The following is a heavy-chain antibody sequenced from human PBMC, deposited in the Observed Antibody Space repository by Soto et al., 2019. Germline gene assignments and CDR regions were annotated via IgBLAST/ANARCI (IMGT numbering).Heavy chain of an antibody. CDR1: GGSFRGYY. J-gene: IGHJ4*02. CDR3: ASGSSGYDSSGAAVGFDY. D-gene: IGHD3-22*01. Sequence: QVQLQQWGAGLLKPSETLSLTCAVYGGSFRGYYWSWIRQPPGKGLEWIGEINHSGSTNYNPSLKSRVTISVDTSKNQFSLKLSAVTAADTAVYYCASGSSGYDSSGAAVGFDYWGQGTLVTVSS. CDR2: INHSGST. V-gene: IGHV4-34*01.